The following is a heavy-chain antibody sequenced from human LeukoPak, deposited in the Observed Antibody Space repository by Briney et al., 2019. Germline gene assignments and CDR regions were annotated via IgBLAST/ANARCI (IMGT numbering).Heavy chain of an antibody. Sequence: ASVKVSCKASGYTFTSYAMHRVRQAPGQRLEWMGWIYAGNGNTKYSQKFQGRVTITRDTSASTAYMELSSLRSEDTAVYYCARALGYCSSTSCYGGSDAFDIWGQGTMVTVSS. D-gene: IGHD2-2*01. V-gene: IGHV1-3*01. CDR2: IYAGNGNT. J-gene: IGHJ3*02. CDR3: ARALGYCSSTSCYGGSDAFDI. CDR1: GYTFTSYA.